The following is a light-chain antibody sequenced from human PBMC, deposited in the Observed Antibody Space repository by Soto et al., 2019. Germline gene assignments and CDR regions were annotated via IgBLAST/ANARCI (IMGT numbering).Light chain of an antibody. V-gene: IGKV3-11*01. Sequence: EIVLTQSPATLSLSPGERATLSCRASQSVRSYLAWYQQKPGQPPRLLIYDASNRGTGIPARFSGSGAGTDFTITISSLEPEDFAVYYCQQRSDWLTFGGGTKVEIK. CDR3: QQRSDWLT. J-gene: IGKJ4*01. CDR2: DAS. CDR1: QSVRSY.